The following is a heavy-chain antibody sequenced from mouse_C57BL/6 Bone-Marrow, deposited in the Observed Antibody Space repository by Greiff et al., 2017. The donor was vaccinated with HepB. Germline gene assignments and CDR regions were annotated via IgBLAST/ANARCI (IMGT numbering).Heavy chain of an antibody. J-gene: IGHJ4*01. CDR1: GIDFSRYW. D-gene: IGHD2-5*01. CDR2: INPDSSTI. V-gene: IGHV4-1*01. Sequence: DVQLQESGGGLVQPGGSLKLSCAASGIDFSRYWMSWVRRAPGKGLEWIGEINPDSSTINYAPSLKDKFIISRDNAKNTLYLQMSKVRSEDTALYYCARLSTIVNYYAMDYWGQGTSVTVSS. CDR3: ARLSTIVNYYAMDY.